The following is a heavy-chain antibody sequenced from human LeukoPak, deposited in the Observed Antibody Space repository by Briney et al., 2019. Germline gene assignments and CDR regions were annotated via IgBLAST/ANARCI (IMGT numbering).Heavy chain of an antibody. CDR3: ARVVDGDYGHFDY. Sequence: SETLSLTCTVSGGSISSSSYYWSWIRQPPGKGLEWIGYISYSGNTNYNPSLKSRVTISADMSKNQFSLKLSSVTAADTAVYYCARVVDGDYGHFDYWGQGTLVTVSS. CDR1: GGSISSSSYY. D-gene: IGHD4-17*01. CDR2: ISYSGNT. J-gene: IGHJ4*02. V-gene: IGHV4-61*05.